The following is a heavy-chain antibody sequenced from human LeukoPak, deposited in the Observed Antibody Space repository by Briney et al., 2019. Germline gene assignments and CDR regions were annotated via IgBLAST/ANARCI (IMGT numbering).Heavy chain of an antibody. V-gene: IGHV3-30-3*01. CDR1: GFTFSNCA. Sequence: GGSLRLSCAASGFTFSNCAMHWVRQAPGKGLEWVAVISYDGSNKYYADSVKGRFTISRDNSKNTLYLQMNSLRAEDTAVYYCARGTYGSGSYRTVYYYYGMDVWGQGTTVTVSS. D-gene: IGHD3-10*01. CDR2: ISYDGSNK. J-gene: IGHJ6*02. CDR3: ARGTYGSGSYRTVYYYYGMDV.